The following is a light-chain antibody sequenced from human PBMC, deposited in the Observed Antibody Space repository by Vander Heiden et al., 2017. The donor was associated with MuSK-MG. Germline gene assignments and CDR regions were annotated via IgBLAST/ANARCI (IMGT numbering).Light chain of an antibody. V-gene: IGKV4-1*01. CDR3: QQDDSTPWT. Sequence: DIAMTQSPDSLAVSLGERATINCKSSQSVLYSSNNKNYLAWYQQKPGQPPKLLIYWASTRESGVPDRFSGSGSGTDFTLTISSLQAEDVAVYYCQQDDSTPWTFGQGTKVEIK. J-gene: IGKJ1*01. CDR2: WAS. CDR1: QSVLYSSNNKNY.